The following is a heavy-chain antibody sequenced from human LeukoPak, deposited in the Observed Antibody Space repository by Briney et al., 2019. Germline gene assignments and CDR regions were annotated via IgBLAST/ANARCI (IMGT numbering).Heavy chain of an antibody. CDR2: IYYSGST. Sequence: SETLSLTCTVSGGSISSYYWSWIRQPPGKGLEWIGYIYYSGSTNYNPSLKSRVTISVDTFKNQFSLKLSSVTAADTAVYYCARTRYSYGYLDYWGQGTLVTVSS. J-gene: IGHJ4*02. V-gene: IGHV4-59*01. CDR1: GGSISSYY. CDR3: ARTRYSYGYLDY. D-gene: IGHD5-18*01.